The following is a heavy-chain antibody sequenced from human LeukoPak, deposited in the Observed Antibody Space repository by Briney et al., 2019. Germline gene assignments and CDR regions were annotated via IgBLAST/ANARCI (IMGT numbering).Heavy chain of an antibody. J-gene: IGHJ6*03. CDR1: GFTFRSHS. CDR2: ITSGGSFI. CDR3: ASGLDGDYFYIEV. D-gene: IGHD1-1*01. Sequence: GGSLRLSCVASGFTFRSHSMNSVRQAPGTGLEWVSSITSGGSFIYYADSVQGRFTISRDNAKNSLYLQMNSLRAEDTAVYYCASGLDGDYFYIEVWGKGTTVTVSS. V-gene: IGHV3-21*01.